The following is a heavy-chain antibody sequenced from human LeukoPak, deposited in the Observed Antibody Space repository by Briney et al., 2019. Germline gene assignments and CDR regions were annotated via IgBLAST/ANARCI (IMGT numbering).Heavy chain of an antibody. CDR1: GFTFSSYS. D-gene: IGHD5-24*01. V-gene: IGHV3-48*02. CDR3: ARADRDGNKRFLD. Sequence: PGGSLRLSCAASGFTFSSYSVIWARQAPGKGLEWVSYVSSSGTTTYYADSVKGRFTISRENGKNLVSLQMNSLRDEDTAVYYCARADRDGNKRFLDWGQGTLVTVSS. CDR2: VSSSGTTT. J-gene: IGHJ4*02.